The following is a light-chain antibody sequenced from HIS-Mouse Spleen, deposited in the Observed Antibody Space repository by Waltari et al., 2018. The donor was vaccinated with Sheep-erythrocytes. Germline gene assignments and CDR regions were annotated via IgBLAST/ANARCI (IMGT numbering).Light chain of an antibody. CDR1: QGIRND. CDR2: AAS. Sequence: AIQMTQSPSSLSASVGDRVTITCRASQGIRNDLGCYQQKPGQAPKLLIYAASSLQSGVPSRFSGSGSGTDFTLTISSLQPEDFATYYCLQDYNYPYTLGQGTKLEIK. V-gene: IGKV1-6*01. J-gene: IGKJ2*01. CDR3: LQDYNYPYT.